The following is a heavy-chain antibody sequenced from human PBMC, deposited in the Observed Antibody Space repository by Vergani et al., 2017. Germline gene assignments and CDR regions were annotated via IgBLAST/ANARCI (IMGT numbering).Heavy chain of an antibody. CDR2: IHTGEST. CDR1: GASIMKRGGYY. D-gene: IGHD2-15*01. V-gene: IGHV4-61*02. Sequence: QVQLQESGPGLVKTSQTLSLTCAVSGASIMKRGGYYWTWIRQPAGKGPEWIGHIHTGESTDLNPSFKSRVSISVDPSKSQFSLKLNSVTVADTAVYYCPKSRPYCTSGSCAASWGEGILVTVSS. J-gene: IGHJ4*02. CDR3: PKSRPYCTSGSCAAS.